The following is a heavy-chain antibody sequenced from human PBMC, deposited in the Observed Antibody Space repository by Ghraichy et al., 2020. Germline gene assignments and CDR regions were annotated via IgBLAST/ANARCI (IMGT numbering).Heavy chain of an antibody. Sequence: GGSLRLSCAVSGFSVSGYGMHWVRQTPGKGLEWVGRIKSKTDGGTTDYAAPVKGRFTISRDDSKNTLYLQMNSLKTEDTAVYYCTTWAVYYDSSGYYYETLDYWGQGTLVTVSS. CDR1: GFSVSGYG. V-gene: IGHV3-15*01. CDR2: IKSKTDGGTT. D-gene: IGHD3-22*01. CDR3: TTWAVYYDSSGYYYETLDY. J-gene: IGHJ4*02.